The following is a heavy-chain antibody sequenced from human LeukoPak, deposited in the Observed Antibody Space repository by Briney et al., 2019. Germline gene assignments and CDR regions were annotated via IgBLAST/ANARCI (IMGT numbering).Heavy chain of an antibody. CDR3: ARDPMGYGGKLDY. J-gene: IGHJ4*02. CDR2: INPSGGST. Sequence: GASVKVSCKASGYTFTSYDINWVRQATGQGLEWMGIINPSGGSTSYAQKFQGRVTMTRDTSTSTVYMELSSLRSEDTAVYYCARDPMGYGGKLDYWGQGTLVTVSS. CDR1: GYTFTSYD. V-gene: IGHV1-46*01. D-gene: IGHD1-26*01.